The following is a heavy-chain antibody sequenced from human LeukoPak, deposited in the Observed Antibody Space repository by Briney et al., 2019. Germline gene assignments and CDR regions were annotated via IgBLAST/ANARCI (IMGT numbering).Heavy chain of an antibody. J-gene: IGHJ4*02. V-gene: IGHV4-61*02. CDR3: ATDGYSN. CDR1: GGSISSGSYY. Sequence: SQTLSLTCTVSGGSISSGSYYWSWIRQPAGKGLEWIGRIYTSGSTNYNPSLKSRVTISVDTSKNQFSLKLSSVTAADTAVYYCATDGYSNWGQGTLVTVSS. D-gene: IGHD5-24*01. CDR2: IYTSGST.